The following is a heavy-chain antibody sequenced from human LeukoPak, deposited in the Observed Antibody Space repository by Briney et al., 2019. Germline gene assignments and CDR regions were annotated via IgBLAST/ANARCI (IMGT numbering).Heavy chain of an antibody. D-gene: IGHD6-13*01. CDR3: ARVAPDGIASP. Sequence: PSETLSLTCTVSGGSISSYYWSWISQHPGKGLEWIGYIYYSGSTYYNPSLKSRVTISVDTSKNQFSLKLSSVTAADTAVYYCARVAPDGIASPWGQGTLVTVSS. V-gene: IGHV4-59*06. J-gene: IGHJ5*02. CDR1: GGSISSYY. CDR2: IYYSGST.